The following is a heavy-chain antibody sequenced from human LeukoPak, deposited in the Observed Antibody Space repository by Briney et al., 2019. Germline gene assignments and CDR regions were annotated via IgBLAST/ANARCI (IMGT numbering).Heavy chain of an antibody. CDR1: GFTFSSYE. D-gene: IGHD3-22*01. CDR3: ARDQRSSGYHQFDY. Sequence: PGGSLRLSCAASGFTFSSYEMNWVRQAPGKGLEWVSYISRSGSTKYYADSVKGRFTISRDNAKNSLYLQMNSLRAEDTAVYYCARDQRSSGYHQFDYWGQGTLVTVSS. V-gene: IGHV3-48*03. CDR2: ISRSGSTK. J-gene: IGHJ4*02.